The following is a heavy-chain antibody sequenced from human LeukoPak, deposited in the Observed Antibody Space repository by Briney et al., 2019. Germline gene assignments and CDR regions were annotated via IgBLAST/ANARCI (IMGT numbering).Heavy chain of an antibody. J-gene: IGHJ4*02. CDR1: GFTFSNYW. V-gene: IGHV3-7*01. Sequence: GGSLRLSCAASGFTFSNYWMSWVRQAPGKGLEWVANIKQDGSERYYVDSVKGRFTISRDNAKNSLYLRMNSLRAEDTAVYYCAREGLAAAGPNFDYWGQGTLVTVSS. CDR2: IKQDGSER. D-gene: IGHD6-13*01. CDR3: AREGLAAAGPNFDY.